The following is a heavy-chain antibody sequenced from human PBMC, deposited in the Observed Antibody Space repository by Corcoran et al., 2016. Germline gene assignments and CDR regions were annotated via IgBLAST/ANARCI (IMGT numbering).Heavy chain of an antibody. Sequence: QVQLQESGPGLVKPSETLSLTCTVSGGSISSYYWSWIRQPPGKGLEWIGYIYYSGSTNYNPSLKSRVTISVDTSKNQFSLMLSSVTAADTAVYYCARGLPPRGIVGATPVWFDPWGQGTLVTVSS. CDR2: IYYSGST. D-gene: IGHD1-26*01. V-gene: IGHV4-59*01. CDR1: GGSISSYY. CDR3: ARGLPPRGIVGATPVWFDP. J-gene: IGHJ5*02.